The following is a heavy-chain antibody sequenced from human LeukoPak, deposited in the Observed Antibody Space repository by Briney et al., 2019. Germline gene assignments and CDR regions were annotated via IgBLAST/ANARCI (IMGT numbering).Heavy chain of an antibody. D-gene: IGHD3-10*02. V-gene: IGHV3-48*03. J-gene: IGHJ6*04. Sequence: GGSLRLSCAASGFTFSSYEMNWVRQAPGKGLEWVSYISSSGSTRYYADSVKGRFTISRDNAKNSLYLQMNSLRAEDTAVYYCAELGITMIGDVWGKGTTVTVSS. CDR1: GFTFSSYE. CDR2: ISSSGSTR. CDR3: AELGITMIGDV.